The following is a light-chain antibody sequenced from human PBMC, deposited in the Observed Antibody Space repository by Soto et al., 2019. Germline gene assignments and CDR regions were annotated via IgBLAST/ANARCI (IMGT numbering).Light chain of an antibody. CDR1: SSDVGSYNR. J-gene: IGLJ1*01. V-gene: IGLV2-18*02. CDR2: EVS. CDR3: SSYTSSSTPYV. Sequence: QSALTQPPSVSGSPGQSVTISCTGTSSDVGSYNRVSWYQQPPGTAPKLMIYEVSNRPSGVPDRFSGSKSGNTASLPISGLQAEDEADYYCSSYTSSSTPYVFGTGTKLTVL.